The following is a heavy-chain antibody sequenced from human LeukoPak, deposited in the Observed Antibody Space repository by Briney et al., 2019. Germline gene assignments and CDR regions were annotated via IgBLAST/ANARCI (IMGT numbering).Heavy chain of an antibody. D-gene: IGHD2-15*01. V-gene: IGHV1-69*05. Sequence: SVKVSCKASGGTFSSYAITWVRQAPGQGLEWMGKIIPIFGTTKYAQKFQGRVTITTDESTSTTYMDLSSLRSEDTAVYYCAREDCSGGSCYYGGPFDYWGQGTLVTVSS. J-gene: IGHJ4*02. CDR1: GGTFSSYA. CDR3: AREDCSGGSCYYGGPFDY. CDR2: IIPIFGTT.